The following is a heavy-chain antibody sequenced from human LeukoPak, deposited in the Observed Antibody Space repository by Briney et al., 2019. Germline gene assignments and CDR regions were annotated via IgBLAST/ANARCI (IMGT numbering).Heavy chain of an antibody. CDR3: AREGAGIYCTRSTCYGDY. CDR1: GYSFTSYG. D-gene: IGHD2-8*01. Sequence: ASVKVSCKASGYSFTSYGIIWVRQAPGQGLEWMGWISGYNGNTRYAQNLQDRVTMTRDTSTSTAYMELRSLRSDDTAMYYCAREGAGIYCTRSTCYGDYWGQGALVTVST. J-gene: IGHJ4*02. CDR2: ISGYNGNT. V-gene: IGHV1-18*01.